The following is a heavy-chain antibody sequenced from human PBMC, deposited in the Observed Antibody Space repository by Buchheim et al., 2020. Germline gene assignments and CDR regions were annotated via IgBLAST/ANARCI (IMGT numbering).Heavy chain of an antibody. J-gene: IGHJ6*02. Sequence: EMQLLESGGGLVHPGGSLRLSCAASGFTFDNFAMSWVRQAPGKGLEWVSGISSSGTSTYYADSVKGRFSLSRDNSKKTLYLEMDSLRAEDSAVYYCAKDQMGNYYVGMDAWGQGTT. D-gene: IGHD3-16*01. CDR1: GFTFDNFA. V-gene: IGHV3-23*01. CDR2: ISSSGTST. CDR3: AKDQMGNYYVGMDA.